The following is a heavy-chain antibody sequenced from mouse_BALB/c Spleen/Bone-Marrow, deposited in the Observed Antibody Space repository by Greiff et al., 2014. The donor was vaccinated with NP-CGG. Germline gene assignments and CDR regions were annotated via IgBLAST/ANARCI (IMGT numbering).Heavy chain of an antibody. V-gene: IGHV1S81*02. CDR1: GYTFTSYY. CDR3: TRSYYAKEGAWFAY. CDR2: INPSNGGT. Sequence: VQLQESGAELVKPGASVKLSCKASGYTFTSYYMYWVKQRPGQGLEWIGGINPSNGGTNFNEKFKSKATLTVDKSSSTAYMQLSSLTSEDSAVYYCTRSYYAKEGAWFAYWAKGLWSLSLQ. D-gene: IGHD1-1*01. J-gene: IGHJ3*01.